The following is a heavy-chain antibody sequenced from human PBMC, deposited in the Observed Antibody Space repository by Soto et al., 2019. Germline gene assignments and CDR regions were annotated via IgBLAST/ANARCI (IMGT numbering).Heavy chain of an antibody. CDR1: GGAFSSYA. CDR3: ASTLPSPVAIYTYFDY. D-gene: IGHD2-2*02. J-gene: IGHJ4*02. Sequence: SVNVSCTGSGGAFSSYAVGWVRKTTGQGLEWMGGIIPIFGTADGAEKVQGRVTITAEESTSTAYMELSSLRSEDTAVYYCASTLPSPVAIYTYFDYWCQGTLVTVSS. V-gene: IGHV1-69*13. CDR2: IIPIFGTA.